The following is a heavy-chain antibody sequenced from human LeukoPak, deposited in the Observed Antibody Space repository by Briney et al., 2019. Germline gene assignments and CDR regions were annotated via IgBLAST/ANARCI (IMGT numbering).Heavy chain of an antibody. V-gene: IGHV3-23*01. J-gene: IGHJ4*02. Sequence: GGSLRLSCAVSGFTFSSDSMTWVRQPPGKALEWVSTISGSGDSALYADRVKGRFTISRANSKNTLYLHMNHLSAEDTAVYYCAKDSFSSNWGQGTLVTVSS. CDR2: ISGSGDSA. CDR1: GFTFSSDS. CDR3: AKDSFSSN.